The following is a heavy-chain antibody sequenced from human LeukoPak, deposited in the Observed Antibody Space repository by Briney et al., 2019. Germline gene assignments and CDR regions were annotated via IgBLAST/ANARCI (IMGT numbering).Heavy chain of an antibody. Sequence: SGTLSLTCAVSGGSISSSNWWSWVRQPPGKGLEWIGEIYHSGSTNYNPSLKSRVTISVDTSKNQFSLKLSSVTAADTAVYYCARAFHSSGYYYVPYFDYWGQGTLVTVSS. J-gene: IGHJ4*02. D-gene: IGHD3-22*01. CDR1: GGSISSSNW. V-gene: IGHV4-4*02. CDR2: IYHSGST. CDR3: ARAFHSSGYYYVPYFDY.